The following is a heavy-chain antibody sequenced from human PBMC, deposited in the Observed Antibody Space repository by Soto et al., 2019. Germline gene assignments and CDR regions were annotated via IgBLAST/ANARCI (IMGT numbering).Heavy chain of an antibody. J-gene: IGHJ3*02. CDR1: GFTXSSYW. CDR2: IDTYGSAT. Sequence: GGSLRLSCAASGFTXSSYWMHWVRQAPGKGLVWVSRIDTYGSATKYADSVRGRFTISRDNVKNTMSLQMNSLRAEDTAVYYCARVLKSSGWDNDVFDIWGQGTMVTVSS. CDR3: ARVLKSSGWDNDVFDI. D-gene: IGHD6-19*01. V-gene: IGHV3-74*03.